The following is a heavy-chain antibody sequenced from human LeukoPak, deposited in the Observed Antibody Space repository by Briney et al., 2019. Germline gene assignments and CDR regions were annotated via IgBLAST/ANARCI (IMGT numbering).Heavy chain of an antibody. D-gene: IGHD2-2*01. CDR1: GFTFSSYA. Sequence: GASLRLSCAASGFTFSSYAMSWVRQAPGKGLEWVSAISGSGGSTYYADSVKGRFTISRDNSKNTLYLQMHILRAEDTAVYYCAKEGGGDIVVVPAAFAHAFDIWGQGTMVTVSS. V-gene: IGHV3-23*01. J-gene: IGHJ3*02. CDR3: AKEGGGDIVVVPAAFAHAFDI. CDR2: ISGSGGST.